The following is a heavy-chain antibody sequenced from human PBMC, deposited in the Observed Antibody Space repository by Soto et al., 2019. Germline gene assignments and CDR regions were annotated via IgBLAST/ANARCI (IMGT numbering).Heavy chain of an antibody. V-gene: IGHV4-59*01. J-gene: IGHJ4*02. D-gene: IGHD3-10*01. CDR1: DGSISSYY. Sequence: PSEILSLTCTVADGSISSYYWSWIRQPPGKGLEWIGYIYYSGSTNYNPSLKSRVTISVDTSKNQFSLKLSSVTAADTAVYYCARAPRGNYGYPSYFDYWGQGTLVTVSS. CDR3: ARAPRGNYGYPSYFDY. CDR2: IYYSGST.